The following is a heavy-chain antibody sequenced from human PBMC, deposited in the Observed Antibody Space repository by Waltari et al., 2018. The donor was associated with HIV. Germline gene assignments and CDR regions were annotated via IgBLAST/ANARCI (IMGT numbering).Heavy chain of an antibody. CDR2: IYSSGRT. V-gene: IGHV4-4*07. CDR1: GGSFSSYY. CDR3: AIGLWFGDIRWFDL. D-gene: IGHD3-10*01. J-gene: IGHJ5*02. Sequence: QVQLQESGPGLVRPSETLSLTCTVSGGSFSSYYWCWIRQPAGKGLEWIGHIYSSGRTNYNPSLESRFTMSVDTYNYHFSLILNSFTASDTSVYYCAIGLWFGDIRWFDLWGHGTLVTVSS.